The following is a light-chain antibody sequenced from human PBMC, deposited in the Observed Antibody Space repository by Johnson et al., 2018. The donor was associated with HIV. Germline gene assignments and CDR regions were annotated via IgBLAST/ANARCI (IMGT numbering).Light chain of an antibody. J-gene: IGLJ1*01. CDR2: DTD. V-gene: IGLV1-51*01. CDR1: SSNIGNNS. Sequence: QSVLTQPPSVSAAPGQTVTIPCSGNSSNIGNNSVSWCQRLPGTAPKLLIHDTDERHPGFPDRFSGSKSGTSATLGITGLQPGDEADYYCGIWDSRLSVGVFGTGTKVTVL. CDR3: GIWDSRLSVGV.